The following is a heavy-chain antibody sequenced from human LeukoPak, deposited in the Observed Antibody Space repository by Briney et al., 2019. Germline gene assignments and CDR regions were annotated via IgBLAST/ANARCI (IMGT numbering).Heavy chain of an antibody. J-gene: IGHJ6*03. D-gene: IGHD3-3*01. CDR3: ARDQGFSYYFYYMDV. CDR1: GFTFSSYE. V-gene: IGHV3-48*03. CDR2: ISSSGSTI. Sequence: GGSLRLSCAASGFTFSSYEMNWVRQAPGKGLEWVSYISSSGSTIYYADSVKGRFTISRDNAKNSLYLQMNGLRAEDTAVYYCARDQGFSYYFYYMDVWGKGTTVTVSS.